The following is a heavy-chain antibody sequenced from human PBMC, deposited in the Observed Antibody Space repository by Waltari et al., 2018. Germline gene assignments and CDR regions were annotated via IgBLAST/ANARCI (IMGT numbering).Heavy chain of an antibody. CDR2: ISGPALTT. V-gene: IGHV3-23*01. CDR3: AKAGGIAAAEFQFDF. J-gene: IGHJ4*02. CDR1: GFTFISYA. Sequence: EVQLLESGGGLVQPGGSLRLSCAASGFTFISYAMTWVRQAPGKGLEWVSSISGPALTTFYADSVKGRFSVSRDNSKTTLYLQINGLRADDTAVYYCAKAGGIAAAEFQFDFWGRGTLVTVSS. D-gene: IGHD6-13*01.